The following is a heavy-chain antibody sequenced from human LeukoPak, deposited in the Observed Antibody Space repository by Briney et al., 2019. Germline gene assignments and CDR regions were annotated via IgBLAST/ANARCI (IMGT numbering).Heavy chain of an antibody. D-gene: IGHD6-19*01. CDR3: ARESETSGWYDY. CDR2: ISGDGGST. V-gene: IGHV3-43*02. J-gene: IGHJ4*02. Sequence: GGSLRLSCAAPGFIFDNYAMHWVRQAPGKGLEWVSLISGDGGSTFYADSVRGRFTISRDNTRKSLSLQMSSLRSEDTALYYCARESETSGWYDYWGQGTLVTVSS. CDR1: GFIFDNYA.